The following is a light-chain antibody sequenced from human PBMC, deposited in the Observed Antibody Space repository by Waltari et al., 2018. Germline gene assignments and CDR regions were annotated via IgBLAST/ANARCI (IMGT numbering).Light chain of an antibody. J-gene: IGLJ3*02. CDR1: HSNIGSNP. Sequence: QSVVTQSPSASGAPGQRVTIPCSGRHSNIGSNPVHWYQKLPRTAPKLLIFNNYQRPSGVPDRFSASKSGTSASLAISGLQSEDEAEYYCVTWDDSLNGWVFGGGTKLAVV. CDR2: NNY. V-gene: IGLV1-44*01. CDR3: VTWDDSLNGWV.